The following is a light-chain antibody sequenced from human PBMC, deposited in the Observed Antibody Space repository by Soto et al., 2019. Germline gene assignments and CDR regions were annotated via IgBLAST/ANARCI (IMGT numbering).Light chain of an antibody. CDR3: QQYGRP. Sequence: IVLTQSPGTLSLSPGERATLDCRASQSVTSDYLAWYQQKPGQAPRLLIHGASSRSTGIPDRFSGSGSGTDFTLTISRLEPEDVAVYYCQQYGRPFGQGTKVEIK. V-gene: IGKV3-20*01. J-gene: IGKJ1*01. CDR2: GAS. CDR1: QSVTSDY.